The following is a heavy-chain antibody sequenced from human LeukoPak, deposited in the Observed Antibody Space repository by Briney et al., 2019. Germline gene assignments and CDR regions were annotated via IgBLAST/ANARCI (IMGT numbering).Heavy chain of an antibody. CDR2: ISYDGSNK. D-gene: IGHD6-19*01. V-gene: IGHV3-30-3*01. Sequence: SGGSLRLSCAASGFTFSSYAMHWVRQAPGKGLEWVAVISYDGSNKYYADSVKGRFTISRDNSKNTLYLQMNSLRAEDTAVYYCARVEGIAVAGGWGQGTLVTVSS. J-gene: IGHJ4*02. CDR1: GFTFSSYA. CDR3: ARVEGIAVAGG.